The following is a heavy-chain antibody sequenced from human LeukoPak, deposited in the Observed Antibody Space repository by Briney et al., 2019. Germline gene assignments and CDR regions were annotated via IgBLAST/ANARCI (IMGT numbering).Heavy chain of an antibody. CDR3: ARRPLIVGATTRDAFDI. Sequence: SVKVSCKASGGTFSSYAISWVRQAPGQGLEWMGGIIPIFGTANYAQKFQGRVTITADESTSTAYMELSSLRSEDTAVYYCARRPLIVGATTRDAFDIWGQGTMVTVSS. CDR1: GGTFSSYA. D-gene: IGHD1-26*01. V-gene: IGHV1-69*13. CDR2: IIPIFGTA. J-gene: IGHJ3*02.